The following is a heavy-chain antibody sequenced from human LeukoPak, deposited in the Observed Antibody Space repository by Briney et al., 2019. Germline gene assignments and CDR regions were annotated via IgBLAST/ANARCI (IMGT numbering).Heavy chain of an antibody. V-gene: IGHV4-38-2*02. J-gene: IGHJ4*02. CDR2: IYHSGST. D-gene: IGHD3-9*01. CDR1: GYSISSGYY. Sequence: SETLSLTCTVSGYSISSGYYWGWPRQPPGKGLEWIGSIYHSGSTYYNPSLKSRVTISVDTSKNQFSLKLSSVTAADTAVYYCARSDILTGYLPGVDYWGQGTLVTVSS. CDR3: ARSDILTGYLPGVDY.